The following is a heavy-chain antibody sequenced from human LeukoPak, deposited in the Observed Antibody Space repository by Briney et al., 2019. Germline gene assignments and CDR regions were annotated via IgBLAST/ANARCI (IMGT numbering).Heavy chain of an antibody. CDR3: ARAGYGDSFYTDYFDY. Sequence: SETLSLTCAVSGGSISSYYWSWIRQPPGKGLEWIGYIYYSGSTNYNPSLKSRVTISVDTSKNQFSLKLSSVTAADTAVYYCARAGYGDSFYTDYFDYWGQGTLVTVSS. D-gene: IGHD4-17*01. CDR1: GGSISSYY. J-gene: IGHJ4*02. CDR2: IYYSGST. V-gene: IGHV4-59*01.